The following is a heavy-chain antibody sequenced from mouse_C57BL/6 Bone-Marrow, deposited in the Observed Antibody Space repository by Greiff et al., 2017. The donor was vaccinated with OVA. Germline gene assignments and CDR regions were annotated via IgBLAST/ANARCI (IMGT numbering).Heavy chain of an antibody. CDR3: ARSYYDYDEKCVWFAY. CDR1: GYTFTSYW. J-gene: IGHJ3*01. D-gene: IGHD2-4*01. CDR2: INPSSGYT. V-gene: IGHV1-7*01. Sequence: QVQLQQSGAELAKPGASVKLSCKASGYTFTSYWMHWVKQRPGQGLEWIGYINPSSGYTKYNQKFKDKATLTADKSSSTAYMQLSSLTYEDSAVYYCARSYYDYDEKCVWFAYWGQGTLVTVSA.